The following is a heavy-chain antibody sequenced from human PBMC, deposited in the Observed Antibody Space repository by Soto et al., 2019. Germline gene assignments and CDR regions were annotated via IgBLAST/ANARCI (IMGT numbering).Heavy chain of an antibody. V-gene: IGHV4-59*01. CDR1: VAPININY. Sequence: SETLSLTCTVSVAPININYWSWVRQAPGKGLEWIGYIYYSGSTTYNPSLKSRVTMSADTSKDQSSLKLSSVTAADTAVYYCVRDRLLDVWGQGILVTVSS. CDR2: IYYSGST. J-gene: IGHJ4*02. D-gene: IGHD1-1*01. CDR3: VRDRLLDV.